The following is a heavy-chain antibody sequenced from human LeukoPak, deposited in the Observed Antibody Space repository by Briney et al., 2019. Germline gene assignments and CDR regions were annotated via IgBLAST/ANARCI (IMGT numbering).Heavy chain of an antibody. CDR2: ISSSSSYI. CDR3: ARDKGTMVRGD. V-gene: IGHV3-21*01. Sequence: GGSLRLSCAASGFTFSSYSMNWVRQAPGKGLEWVSSISSSSSYIYYADSVKGRFTISRDNAKNSLYLQMNSLRAEDTAVYYCARDKGTMVRGDWGQGTLVTVSS. CDR1: GFTFSSYS. J-gene: IGHJ4*02. D-gene: IGHD3-10*01.